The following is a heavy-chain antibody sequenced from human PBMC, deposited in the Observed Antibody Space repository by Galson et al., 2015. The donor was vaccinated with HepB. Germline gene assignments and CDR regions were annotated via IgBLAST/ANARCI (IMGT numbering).Heavy chain of an antibody. CDR2: IIPIFGTA. CDR1: GGTFSSYA. V-gene: IGHV1-69*13. J-gene: IGHJ4*02. CDR3: ADTYYYDSSGYWGFDY. D-gene: IGHD3-22*01. Sequence: SVKVSCKASGGTFSSYAISWVRQAPGQGLEWMGGIIPIFGTANYAQKFQGRVTITADESTSTAYMELSSLRSEDTAVYYCADTYYYDSSGYWGFDYWGREPWSPSPQ.